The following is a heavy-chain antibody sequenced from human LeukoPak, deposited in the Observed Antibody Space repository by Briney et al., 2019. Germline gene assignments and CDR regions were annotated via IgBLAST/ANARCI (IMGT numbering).Heavy chain of an antibody. V-gene: IGHV3-21*01. J-gene: IGHJ4*02. D-gene: IGHD3-10*01. CDR3: ARDKYFGITMVGGDFDY. CDR1: VFTLSSYT. CDR2: LLFSSTSI. Sequence: GGPLRPSCAASVFTLSSYTRSWARQAPGKGLEWFSSLLFSSTSISYADSVNGRFSIARNTAKNSLYLQMNSLRAEDTAVYYCARDKYFGITMVGGDFDYWGQGTLVTVSS.